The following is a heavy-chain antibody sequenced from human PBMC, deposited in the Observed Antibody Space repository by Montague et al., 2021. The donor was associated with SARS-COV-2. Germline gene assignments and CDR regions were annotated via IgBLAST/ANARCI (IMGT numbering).Heavy chain of an antibody. CDR3: ARESRTSGGGYWYHGLDG. Sequence: SETLSLTCTVSGASISSRSYYWGWIRQPPGKGLEWIGFRYYSGSTYYNPTLKSRVTISVDTSKNQFSLKLSSVTAADTAVYYCARESRTSGGGYWYHGLDGWGQGTPVIVSS. CDR1: GASISSRSYY. D-gene: IGHD2-2*01. CDR2: RYYSGST. J-gene: IGHJ6*02. V-gene: IGHV4-39*02.